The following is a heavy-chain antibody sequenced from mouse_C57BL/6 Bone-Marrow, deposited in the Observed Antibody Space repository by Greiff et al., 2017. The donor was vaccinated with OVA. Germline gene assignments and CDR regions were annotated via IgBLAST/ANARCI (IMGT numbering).Heavy chain of an antibody. CDR3: ARKGSNYVGFAY. CDR1: GYTFTSYT. Sequence: VQLQESGAELARPGASVKMSCKASGYTFTSYTMHWVKQRPGQGLEWIGYINPSSGYTKYNQKFKDKATLTADKSSSTAYMQLSSLTSEDSAVYYCARKGSNYVGFAYWGRGTGVTVSA. CDR2: INPSSGYT. D-gene: IGHD2-5*01. J-gene: IGHJ3*01. V-gene: IGHV1-4*01.